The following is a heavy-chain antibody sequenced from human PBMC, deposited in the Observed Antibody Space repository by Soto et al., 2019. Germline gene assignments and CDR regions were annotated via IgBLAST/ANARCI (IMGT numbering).Heavy chain of an antibody. CDR2: IYYSGST. D-gene: IGHD6-13*01. CDR3: ARPWYSSNWFDP. Sequence: SETLSLTCTVSGGSISSSSYYWGWIRQPPGKGLEWIGSIYYSGSTYYNPSLESRVTISVDTSKNQFSLKLSSVTAADAAVYYCARPWYSSNWFDPWGQGTLVTVSS. V-gene: IGHV4-39*01. CDR1: GGSISSSSYY. J-gene: IGHJ5*02.